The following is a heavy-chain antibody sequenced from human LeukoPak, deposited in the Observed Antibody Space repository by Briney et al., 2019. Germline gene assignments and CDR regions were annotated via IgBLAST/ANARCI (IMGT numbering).Heavy chain of an antibody. V-gene: IGHV1-2*02. CDR2: IDPPSGAT. CDR1: GYTFTGYY. CDR3: ARSGFSTGFYMDF. J-gene: IGHJ4*02. Sequence: ASVKVSCKASGYTFTGYYIHWLRQAPGQGLEWMGWIDPPSGATNYAQKFQDTGTMTRDRSIGTAYMEVRRLKSDDTAVYYCARSGFSTGFYMDFWGQGTLVPVSS. D-gene: IGHD6-19*01.